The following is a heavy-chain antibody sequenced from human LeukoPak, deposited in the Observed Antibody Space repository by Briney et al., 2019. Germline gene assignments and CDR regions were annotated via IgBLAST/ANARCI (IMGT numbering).Heavy chain of an antibody. D-gene: IGHD3/OR15-3a*01. CDR3: AKGEWGTGYYSDY. J-gene: IGHJ4*02. V-gene: IGHV3-30*02. Sequence: GGSLRLSCAASGFTFSSYAMHWVRQAPGKGLEWVAFIRYDGGNKYSADSVKGRFTISRDNSKNTLYLQMNSLRAEDTAVYYCAKGEWGTGYYSDYWGQGTLVTVSS. CDR1: GFTFSSYA. CDR2: IRYDGGNK.